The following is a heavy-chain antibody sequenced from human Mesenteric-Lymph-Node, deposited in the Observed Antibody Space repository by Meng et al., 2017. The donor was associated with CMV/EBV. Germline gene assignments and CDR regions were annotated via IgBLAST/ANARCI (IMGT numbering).Heavy chain of an antibody. Sequence: SVKVSCKASGYIFTNYGISWVRQAPGQGLEWMGGIIPIFGTANYAQKFQGRVTITTDESTSTAYMELSSLRSEDTAVYYCARDRIGEYYYYYGMDVWGQGTTVTVSS. CDR2: IIPIFGTA. V-gene: IGHV1-69*05. D-gene: IGHD3-3*01. CDR3: ARDRIGEYYYYYGMDV. CDR1: GYIFTNYG. J-gene: IGHJ6*02.